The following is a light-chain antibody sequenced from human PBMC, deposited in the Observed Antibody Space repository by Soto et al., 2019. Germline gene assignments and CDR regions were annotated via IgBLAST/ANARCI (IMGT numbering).Light chain of an antibody. CDR1: SSDVGVYNY. V-gene: IGLV2-14*01. Sequence: QSALTQPASMSGSPGQSITISCTGTSSDVGVYNYVSWFQQHPGKAPKLMIYEVSNRPSGVSNRFSGSKSGNTASLTISGLQAEDEADYYCSSYTRGSTWVFGGGTKLTVL. CDR3: SSYTRGSTWV. CDR2: EVS. J-gene: IGLJ3*02.